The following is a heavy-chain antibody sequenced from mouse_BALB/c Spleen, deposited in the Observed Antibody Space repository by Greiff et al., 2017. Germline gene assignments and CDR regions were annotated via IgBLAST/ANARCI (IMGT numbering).Heavy chain of an antibody. V-gene: IGHV14-3*02. CDR3: ASPSYEGWFAY. CDR1: GFNIKDTY. D-gene: IGHD1-1*01. Sequence: EVKLVESGAELVKPGASVKLSCTASGFNIKDTYMHWVKQRPEQGLEWIGRIDPANGNTKYDPKFQGKATITADTSSNTAYLQLSSLTSEDTAVYYCASPSYEGWFAYWGQGTLVTVSA. CDR2: IDPANGNT. J-gene: IGHJ3*01.